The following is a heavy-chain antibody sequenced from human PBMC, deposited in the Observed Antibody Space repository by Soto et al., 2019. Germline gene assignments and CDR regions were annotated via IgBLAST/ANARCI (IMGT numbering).Heavy chain of an antibody. CDR2: INYSGST. V-gene: IGHV4-34*01. CDR1: GGSLGGYY. CDR3: ARVGPHGGYYYGMDV. Sequence: SENLSLTCSVYGGSLGGYYWGGIRRPAGQGVGWIGEINYSGSTNYNPSLKSRATISVDTSKNQFSLKLSSVTAADTAVYYCARVGPHGGYYYGMDVWGQGTTVTVSS. J-gene: IGHJ6*02.